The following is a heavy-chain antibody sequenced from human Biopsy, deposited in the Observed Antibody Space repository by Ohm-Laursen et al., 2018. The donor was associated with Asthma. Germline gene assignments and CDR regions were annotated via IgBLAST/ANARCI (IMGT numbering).Heavy chain of an antibody. J-gene: IGHJ3*02. CDR2: INVEGTTT. Sequence: RLSCAASDFTFTDYWMHWVRQAPGKGLVWVSRINVEGTTTNYADSVQGRVTISRDNSKNTLSLQMNSLRAEDTAVYYCARAYGGSFFSGSFDIWGQGTMVTVSS. V-gene: IGHV3-74*01. D-gene: IGHD4-23*01. CDR3: ARAYGGSFFSGSFDI. CDR1: DFTFTDYW.